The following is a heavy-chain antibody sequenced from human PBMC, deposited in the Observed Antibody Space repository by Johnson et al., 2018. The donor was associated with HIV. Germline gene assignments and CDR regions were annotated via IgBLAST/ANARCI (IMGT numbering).Heavy chain of an antibody. D-gene: IGHD2/OR15-2a*01. V-gene: IGHV3-30*02. CDR1: GFTFSSYG. CDR2: IQYDGTNK. CDR3: AKDLSYPKTRAFDI. Sequence: QVLLVESGGGVVQPGGSLRLSCAASGFTFSSYGMHWVRQVPGNGLEWVTFIQYDGTNKYYADSVKGRFTISRDNSKNTRYLQMYTLRDEDTAVYYCAKDLSYPKTRAFDIWGQGTMVTVSS. J-gene: IGHJ3*02.